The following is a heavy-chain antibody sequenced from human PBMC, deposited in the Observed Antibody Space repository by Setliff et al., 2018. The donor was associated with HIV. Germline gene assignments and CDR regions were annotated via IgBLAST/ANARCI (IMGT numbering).Heavy chain of an antibody. V-gene: IGHV3-21*01. CDR2: ISSSGSYI. D-gene: IGHD2-2*01. CDR1: GFTFFDYA. Sequence: GGSLRLSCAASGFTFFDYALNWVRQAPGKGLEWVSSISSSGSYIYYADSVKGRFTISRDHATSALYLQMDGLRAEDTALYYCTRSHSTRDAFDIWG. J-gene: IGHJ3*02. CDR3: TRSHSTRDAFDI.